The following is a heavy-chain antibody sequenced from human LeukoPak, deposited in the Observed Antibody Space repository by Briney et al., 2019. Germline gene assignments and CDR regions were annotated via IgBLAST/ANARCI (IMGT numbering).Heavy chain of an antibody. CDR1: GGTFSSYA. J-gene: IGHJ3*02. CDR2: IIPIFGTA. D-gene: IGHD1-26*01. Sequence: SVKVSCKASGGTFSSYAISWVRQAPGQGLEWMGGIIPIFGTANYAQKFQGRVTITADESTSTAYMELSSLRSEDTAVYYCAREEEGGSGSPGAFDIWGQGTMVTVSS. V-gene: IGHV1-69*01. CDR3: AREEEGGSGSPGAFDI.